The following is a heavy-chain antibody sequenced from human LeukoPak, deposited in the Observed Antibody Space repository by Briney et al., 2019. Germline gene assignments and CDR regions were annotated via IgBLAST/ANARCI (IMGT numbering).Heavy chain of an antibody. CDR1: GFTFSSYA. V-gene: IGHV3-23*01. Sequence: PGGSLRLSCAASGFTFSSYAMSWVRQALGKGLEWVSAISGSGDSTYYADSVKGRFTISRDNSKNTLYLQMNSLRAEDTAVYYCAKAGAVVVVAAKYFDYWGQGTLVAVSS. CDR3: AKAGAVVVVAAKYFDY. D-gene: IGHD2-15*01. J-gene: IGHJ4*02. CDR2: ISGSGDST.